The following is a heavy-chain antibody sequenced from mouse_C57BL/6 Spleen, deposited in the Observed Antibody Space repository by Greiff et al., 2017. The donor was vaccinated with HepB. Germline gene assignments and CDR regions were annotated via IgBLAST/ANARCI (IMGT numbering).Heavy chain of an antibody. CDR3: ARAGYGSSYGAMDY. CDR2: ISYDGSN. J-gene: IGHJ4*01. CDR1: GYSITSGYY. D-gene: IGHD1-1*01. V-gene: IGHV3-6*01. Sequence: EVKLMESGPGLVKPSQSLSLTCSVTGYSITSGYYWNWIRQFPGNKLEWMGYISYDGSNNYNPSLKNRISITRDTSKNQFFLKLNSVTTEDTATYYCARAGYGSSYGAMDYWGQGTSVTVSS.